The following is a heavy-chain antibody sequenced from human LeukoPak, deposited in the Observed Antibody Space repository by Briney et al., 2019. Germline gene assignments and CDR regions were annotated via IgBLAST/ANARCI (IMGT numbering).Heavy chain of an antibody. CDR1: GGSISSSSYY. Sequence: SETLSLTCTVSGGSISSSSYYWGWIRQPPGKGLEWIGSIYYSGSTYYNPYLKSRVTISVDMSKKQLSLKVNSVTAADTAVYYCAMLWFGESTSLYYFDYWGQGTLVTVSS. D-gene: IGHD3-10*01. CDR3: AMLWFGESTSLYYFDY. CDR2: IYYSGST. V-gene: IGHV4-39*01. J-gene: IGHJ4*02.